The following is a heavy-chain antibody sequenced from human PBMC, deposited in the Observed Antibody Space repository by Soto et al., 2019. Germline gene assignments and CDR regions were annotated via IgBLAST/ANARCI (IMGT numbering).Heavy chain of an antibody. CDR1: GYTFTSYG. CDR2: ISAYNGNT. Sequence: ASVKVSCKASGYTFTSYGISWVRQAPGQGLEWMGWISAYNGNTNCAQKLQGRVTMTTDTSTSTAYMELRSLRSDDTAVYYCARGVRRPPENWFDPWGQGTLVTVSS. D-gene: IGHD3-22*01. J-gene: IGHJ5*02. V-gene: IGHV1-18*01. CDR3: ARGVRRPPENWFDP.